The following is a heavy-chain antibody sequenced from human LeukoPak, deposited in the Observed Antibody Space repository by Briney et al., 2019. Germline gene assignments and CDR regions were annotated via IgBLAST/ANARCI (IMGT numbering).Heavy chain of an antibody. Sequence: GGSLRLSCAASGFTFSSYEMNWVRQAPGKGPEWVSYISGSGNVIHYADSVKGRFTISRDNAKNSLYLQMNSLRAEDTAVYYCARDRSGYYRWFDPWGQGTLVTVSS. CDR2: ISGSGNVI. CDR1: GFTFSSYE. CDR3: ARDRSGYYRWFDP. D-gene: IGHD5-12*01. J-gene: IGHJ5*02. V-gene: IGHV3-48*03.